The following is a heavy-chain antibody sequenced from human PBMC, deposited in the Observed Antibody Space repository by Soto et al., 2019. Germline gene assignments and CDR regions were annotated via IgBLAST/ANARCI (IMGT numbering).Heavy chain of an antibody. D-gene: IGHD6-19*01. J-gene: IGHJ4*02. CDR3: AVAVAGPTAIGY. CDR2: INSDGSST. CDR1: GFTFSSYW. Sequence: EVQLVESGGGLVQPGGSLRLSCAASGFTFSSYWMHWVRQAPGKGLVWVSRINSDGSSTSYADSVKGRFTISRDNAKNTLYLQMNSLRAEDTAVYYSAVAVAGPTAIGYWGQGTLVTVSS. V-gene: IGHV3-74*01.